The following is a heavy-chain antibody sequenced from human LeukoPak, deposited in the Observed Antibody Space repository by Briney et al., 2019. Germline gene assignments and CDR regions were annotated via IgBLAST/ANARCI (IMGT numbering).Heavy chain of an antibody. Sequence: PGGSLRLSCAASGFTFSSYAVSWVRQAPGKGLEWVSAISGSGGSTYYADSVKGRFTISRDNSKNTLYLQMNSLRAEDTAVYYCAKAPSPYDSSGYYYNNWFDPWGQGTLVTVSS. CDR1: GFTFSSYA. J-gene: IGHJ5*02. CDR3: AKAPSPYDSSGYYYNNWFDP. D-gene: IGHD3-22*01. CDR2: ISGSGGST. V-gene: IGHV3-23*01.